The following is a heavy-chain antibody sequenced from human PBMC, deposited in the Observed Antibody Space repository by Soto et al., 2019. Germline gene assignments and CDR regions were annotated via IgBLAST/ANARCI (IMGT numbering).Heavy chain of an antibody. CDR1: GGSVSDKTYY. Sequence: SETLSLTCSVSGGSVSDKTYYWSWIRQPPGKRLEWIGYVYYSGTTNYNPSLKSRVTISVDTSKNQFSLKLSSATAADTAVYYCARGRSRNSTTVTTYYFDYWGQGTLVPVSS. D-gene: IGHD4-17*01. CDR3: ARGRSRNSTTVTTYYFDY. V-gene: IGHV4-61*01. J-gene: IGHJ4*02. CDR2: VYYSGTT.